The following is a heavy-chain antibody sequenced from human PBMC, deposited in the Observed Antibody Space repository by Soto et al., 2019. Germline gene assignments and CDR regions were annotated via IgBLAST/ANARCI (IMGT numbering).Heavy chain of an antibody. CDR3: ARSRVNYDYIWGYAFDI. J-gene: IGHJ3*02. D-gene: IGHD3-16*01. CDR1: GYTFTVYY. CDR2: INPNSGGT. V-gene: IGHV1-2*04. Sequence: GASVKVSCKASGYTFTVYYMHWVRQAPGQGLEWMGWINPNSGGTNYAQKFQGWVTMTRDTSISTAYMELSRLRSDDTAVYYCARSRVNYDYIWGYAFDIWGQGTMVTVSS.